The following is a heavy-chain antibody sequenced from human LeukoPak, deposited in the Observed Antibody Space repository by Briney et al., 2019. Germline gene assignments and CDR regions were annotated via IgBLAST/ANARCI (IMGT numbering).Heavy chain of an antibody. Sequence: ASVTVSCKASGGTFSSYAISWVRQAPGQGLEWMGGIIPIFGTANYAQKFQGRVTITTDESTSTAYMELSSLRSEDTAVYYCARARDSSGYYMSPFDYWGQGTLVTVSS. D-gene: IGHD3-22*01. J-gene: IGHJ4*02. CDR3: ARARDSSGYYMSPFDY. CDR2: IIPIFGTA. V-gene: IGHV1-69*05. CDR1: GGTFSSYA.